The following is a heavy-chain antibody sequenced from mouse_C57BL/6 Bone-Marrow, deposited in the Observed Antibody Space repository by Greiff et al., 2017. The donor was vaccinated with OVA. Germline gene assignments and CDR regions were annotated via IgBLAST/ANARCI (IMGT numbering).Heavy chain of an antibody. CDR3: ARDRPRFAY. CDR2: ISDGGSYT. D-gene: IGHD5-1*01. V-gene: IGHV5-4*01. Sequence: EVKVVESGGGLVKPGGYLKLSCAASGFTFSSYAMSWVRQTPEKRLEWVATISDGGSYTYYPDNVKGRFTISRDNAKNNLYLQMSHLKSEDTAMYYCARDRPRFAYWGQGTLVTVSA. J-gene: IGHJ3*01. CDR1: GFTFSSYA.